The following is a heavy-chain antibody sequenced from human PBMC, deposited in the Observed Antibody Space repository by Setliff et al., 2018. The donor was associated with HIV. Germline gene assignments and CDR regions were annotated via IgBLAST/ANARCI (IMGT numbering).Heavy chain of an antibody. CDR3: ARVAGSSWPFDY. V-gene: IGHV1-69*04. CDR1: GGTFSSYA. J-gene: IGHJ4*02. CDR2: IIPILGVA. Sequence: SVKVSCKASGGTFSSYAISWVRQAPGQGLDWMGRIIPILGVANYAQKFQGRVTITTDESTSTAYMELSGLRSEGTAVYYCARVAGSSWPFDYWGQGTLVTVSS. D-gene: IGHD6-13*01.